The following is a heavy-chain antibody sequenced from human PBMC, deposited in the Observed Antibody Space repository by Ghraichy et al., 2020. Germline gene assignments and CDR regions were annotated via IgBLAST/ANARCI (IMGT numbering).Heavy chain of an antibody. CDR2: IYYSGST. Sequence: SETLSLTCTVSGGSISSSSYYWGWIRQPPGKGLEWIGSIYYSGSTYYNPSLKSRVTISVDTSKNQFSLKLSSVTAADTAVYYCARDRGGMYYYYMDVWGKGTTVTVSS. V-gene: IGHV4-39*07. J-gene: IGHJ6*03. D-gene: IGHD3-10*01. CDR1: GGSISSSSYY. CDR3: ARDRGGMYYYYMDV.